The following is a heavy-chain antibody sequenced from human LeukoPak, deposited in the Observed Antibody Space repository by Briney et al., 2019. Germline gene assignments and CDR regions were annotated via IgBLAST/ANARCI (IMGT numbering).Heavy chain of an antibody. Sequence: PSETLSLTCSDSGYSISSGYYRGWSRQPPGKGLEGIGSFFHSGSTYYNPSLKSRVTISLDTSKNQFTLKLSSVTAADTAVYYCARSDSGMGDFDYWGQGTLVTVSS. D-gene: IGHD6-19*01. CDR2: FFHSGST. J-gene: IGHJ4*02. CDR3: ARSDSGMGDFDY. CDR1: GYSISSGYY. V-gene: IGHV4-38-2*02.